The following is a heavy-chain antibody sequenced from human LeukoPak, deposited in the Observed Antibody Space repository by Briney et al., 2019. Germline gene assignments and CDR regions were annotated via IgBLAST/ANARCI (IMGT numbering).Heavy chain of an antibody. CDR1: GGSISSGGYY. CDR3: GGGVGGFSWYFHL. CDR2: IYYSGST. Sequence: SQTLSLTCTFSGGSISSGGYYCSWIRQHPGKGLEWIGYIYYSGSTYYTPSLKNRVTISVATSKNQFSLRLSSVTAVDTAVYYCGGGVGGFSWYFHLWGRGTLVTVSS. D-gene: IGHD5-12*01. J-gene: IGHJ2*01. V-gene: IGHV4-31*03.